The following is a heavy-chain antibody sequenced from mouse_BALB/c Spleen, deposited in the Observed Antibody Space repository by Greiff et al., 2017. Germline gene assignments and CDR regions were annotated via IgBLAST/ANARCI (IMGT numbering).Heavy chain of an antibody. J-gene: IGHJ2*01. D-gene: IGHD2-4*01. CDR1: GYTFTSYY. CDR2: IYPGNVNT. V-gene: IGHV1S56*01. CDR3: ARYDYDGYYFDY. Sequence: QVQLQQSGPELVKPGASVRISCKASGYTFTSYYIHWVKQRPGQGLEWIGWIYPGNVNTKYNEKFKGKATLTADKSSSTAYMQLSSLTSEDSAVYFCARYDYDGYYFDYWGQGTTLTVSS.